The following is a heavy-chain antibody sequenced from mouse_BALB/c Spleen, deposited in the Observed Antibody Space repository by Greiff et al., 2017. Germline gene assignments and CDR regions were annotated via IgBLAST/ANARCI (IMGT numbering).Heavy chain of an antibody. Sequence: EVQGVESGGGLVQPGGSRKLSCAASGFTFSSFGMHWVRQAPEKGLEWVAYISSCSSTIYYADTVKGRCTISRDNPKNTLFLQMTSLRSEDTAMFYCASSGITAYAVDCWGQGTSVAVSS. CDR2: ISSCSSTI. D-gene: IGHD2-4*01. V-gene: IGHV5-17*02. J-gene: IGHJ4*01. CDR1: GFTFSSFG. CDR3: ASSGITAYAVDC.